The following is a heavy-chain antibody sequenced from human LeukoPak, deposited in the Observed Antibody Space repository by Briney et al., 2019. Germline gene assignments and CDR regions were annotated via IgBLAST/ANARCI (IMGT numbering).Heavy chain of an antibody. V-gene: IGHV1-8*01. CDR3: ARALAWGGSSYSYYYMDV. CDR2: INPNSGNA. Sequence: GASVKVSCKASGYTFSDYDINWGRQATGQGLEWMGWINPNSGNAGYAQKFQGRVTMTRNTSISTAYMELSSLRSEDTAVYYCARALAWGGSSYSYYYMDVWDKGTTVTVSS. D-gene: IGHD1-26*01. CDR1: GYTFSDYD. J-gene: IGHJ6*03.